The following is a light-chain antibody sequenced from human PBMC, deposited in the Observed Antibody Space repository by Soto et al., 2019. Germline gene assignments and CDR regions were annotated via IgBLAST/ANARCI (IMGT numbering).Light chain of an antibody. CDR1: QSISSY. Sequence: DIQMTQSPSSLSASVGDRVTITCRASQSISSYLNWYQQKPGKAPKLLIYAASSLQSGVPSRFSGSGSGTDFTLTISSLQPDDSATYYCQQYNNYWTFGQGTNVDIK. J-gene: IGKJ1*01. CDR3: QQYNNYWT. V-gene: IGKV1-39*01. CDR2: AAS.